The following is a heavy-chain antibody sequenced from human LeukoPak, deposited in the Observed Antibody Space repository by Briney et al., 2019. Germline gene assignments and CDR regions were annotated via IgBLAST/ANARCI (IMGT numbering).Heavy chain of an antibody. D-gene: IGHD3-10*01. J-gene: IGHJ3*02. Sequence: SETLSLTCTVSGGSISSSSYYWGWIRQPPGKGLEWIGSIYYSGSTYYNPSLKSRVTTSVDTSKNQFSLSLSSVTAADTAVYYCARWEVRLNAFEMWGQGTMVTVSS. CDR1: GGSISSSSYY. V-gene: IGHV4-39*07. CDR2: IYYSGST. CDR3: ARWEVRLNAFEM.